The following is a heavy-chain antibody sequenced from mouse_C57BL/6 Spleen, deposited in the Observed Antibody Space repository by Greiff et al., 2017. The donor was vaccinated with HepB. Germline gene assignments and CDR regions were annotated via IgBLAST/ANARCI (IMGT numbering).Heavy chain of an antibody. CDR1: GFTFSSYG. Sequence: EVQLVESGGDLVKPGGSLKLSCAASGFTFSSYGMSWVRQTPDKRLEWVATISSGGSYTYYPDSVKGRFTISRDNAKNTLYLQMSSLKSEDTAMYYGARQHGSSSSWFAYWGQGTLVTVSA. CDR2: ISSGGSYT. V-gene: IGHV5-6*01. D-gene: IGHD1-1*01. CDR3: ARQHGSSSSWFAY. J-gene: IGHJ3*01.